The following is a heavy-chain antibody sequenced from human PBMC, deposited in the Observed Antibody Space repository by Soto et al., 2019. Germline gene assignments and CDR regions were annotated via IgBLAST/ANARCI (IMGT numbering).Heavy chain of an antibody. CDR3: ASYHRYCNDGSCYDN. CDR1: GGSISSSSYY. V-gene: IGHV4-39*01. J-gene: IGHJ4*02. D-gene: IGHD2-15*01. CDR2: IYYSGST. Sequence: SETLSLTCAVSGGSISSSSYYWAWIRQPPGKGLAWIGSIYYSGSTYYNPSLKSRVTISADTSKNQFSLKLSSVTAADTALYYCASYHRYCNDGSCYDNWGQGTQVTVSS.